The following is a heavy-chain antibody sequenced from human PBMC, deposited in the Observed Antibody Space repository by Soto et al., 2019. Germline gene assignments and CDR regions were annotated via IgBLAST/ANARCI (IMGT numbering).Heavy chain of an antibody. Sequence: VGSLRLSCAASGFPLSTYGMTWVRQAPGKGLEWVSAITGTGGNTYYVDSVKGRFTSSRDNSKNMLYLQVNSLRVEDTAVYYCARIRGYWYGLDVWGQGTTVTVSS. CDR2: ITGTGGNT. CDR3: ARIRGYWYGLDV. V-gene: IGHV3-23*01. CDR1: GFPLSTYG. J-gene: IGHJ6*02.